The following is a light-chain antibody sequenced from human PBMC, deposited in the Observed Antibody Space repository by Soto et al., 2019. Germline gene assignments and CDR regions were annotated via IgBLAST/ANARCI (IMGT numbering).Light chain of an antibody. Sequence: EIVLTQSPVTLSLSPGERATLSCRASQSVSSYLAWYQQKPGQAPRLLIYDASNRATGIPARFSGSGSGTEFTLTISSLEPEDFAVYYCQQRSNWPRLTFGGGTKVEIK. CDR2: DAS. J-gene: IGKJ4*01. V-gene: IGKV3-11*01. CDR3: QQRSNWPRLT. CDR1: QSVSSY.